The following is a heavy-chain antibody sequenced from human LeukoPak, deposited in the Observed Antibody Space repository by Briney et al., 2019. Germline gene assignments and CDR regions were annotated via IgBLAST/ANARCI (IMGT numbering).Heavy chain of an antibody. CDR1: GVNFNSYA. J-gene: IGHJ4*02. Sequence: GGSLTLSCATSGVNFNSYAMSWLRPAPGKGLEWVSGLSGSGGDTDYADSVKGRFTISRDNSRNKLYLQMNSLRSEDTAVYYCAKDAMATVTYFDYWGQGSLVTVSS. CDR3: AKDAMATVTYFDY. CDR2: LSGSGGDT. V-gene: IGHV3-23*01. D-gene: IGHD4-17*01.